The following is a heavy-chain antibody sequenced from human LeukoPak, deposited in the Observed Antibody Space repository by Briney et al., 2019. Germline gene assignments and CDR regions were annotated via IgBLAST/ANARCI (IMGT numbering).Heavy chain of an antibody. Sequence: EGSLRLSCAVSGFTFNIYYMSWIRQAPGKGLEWISYIGLHGYPLDYADSVKGRFTISRDNAKNSLYLDMSSLTAEDTAVYYCARKDFSSGSFTYWGQGTLVTVSS. CDR2: IGLHGYPL. CDR3: ARKDFSSGSFTY. J-gene: IGHJ4*02. CDR1: GFTFNIYY. D-gene: IGHD3-22*01. V-gene: IGHV3-11*04.